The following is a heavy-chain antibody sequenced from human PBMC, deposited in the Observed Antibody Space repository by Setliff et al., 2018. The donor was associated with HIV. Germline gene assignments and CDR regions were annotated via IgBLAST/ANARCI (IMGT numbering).Heavy chain of an antibody. CDR2: ISPALGTA. CDR1: GGTFGNYP. D-gene: IGHD5-12*01. Sequence: ASVKVSCKASGGTFGNYPISWVRQAPGQGLEWMGKISPALGTADYAQKFQGRVTITADQSTRTVYMELSSLRSEDTAVYYCARDAGYSGYVLDYWGQGTGVTVSS. J-gene: IGHJ4*02. CDR3: ARDAGYSGYVLDY. V-gene: IGHV1-69*08.